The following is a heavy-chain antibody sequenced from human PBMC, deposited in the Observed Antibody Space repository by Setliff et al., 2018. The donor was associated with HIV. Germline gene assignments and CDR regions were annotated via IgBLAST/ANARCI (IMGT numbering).Heavy chain of an antibody. D-gene: IGHD3-22*01. J-gene: IGHJ5*02. Sequence: GASVKVSCKASGYTLTSYEINWVRQATGQGLEWMGWMNPNSGDTGYAQKFQGRVTMTEDLSTETAYMELSSLSSDDTAVYYCTSSFRIFYYDSRTYSKWFDPWGQGTLVTVSS. CDR3: TSSFRIFYYDSRTYSKWFDP. V-gene: IGHV1-8*02. CDR1: GYTLTSYE. CDR2: MNPNSGDT.